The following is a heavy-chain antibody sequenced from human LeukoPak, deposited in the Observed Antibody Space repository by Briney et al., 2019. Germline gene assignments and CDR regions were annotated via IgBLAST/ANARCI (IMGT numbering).Heavy chain of an antibody. Sequence: ASVKVSCKASGYTFTDFGISWVRQAPGQGLEWMGWISAYNGNINYAENLQGRVTMTTDTSTNTAYMELRSLKSDDTAVYYCTRDCSGGSCYLVPSRLDPWGQGTLVTVSS. V-gene: IGHV1-18*01. J-gene: IGHJ5*02. CDR3: TRDCSGGSCYLVPSRLDP. CDR1: GYTFTDFG. CDR2: ISAYNGNI. D-gene: IGHD2-15*01.